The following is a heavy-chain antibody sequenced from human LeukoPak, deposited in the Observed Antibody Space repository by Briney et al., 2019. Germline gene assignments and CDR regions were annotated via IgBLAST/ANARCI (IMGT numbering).Heavy chain of an antibody. CDR3: AKDEPYSSGWYGVY. CDR2: ISGSGGST. CDR1: GFTFSSYA. Sequence: GGSLRLSCAASGFTFSSYAMSWVRQAPGKGREWVSAISGSGGSTYYADSVKGRFTISRDNSKNTLYLQMNSLRAEDTAVYYGAKDEPYSSGWYGVYWGQGTLVTVSS. D-gene: IGHD6-19*01. V-gene: IGHV3-23*01. J-gene: IGHJ4*02.